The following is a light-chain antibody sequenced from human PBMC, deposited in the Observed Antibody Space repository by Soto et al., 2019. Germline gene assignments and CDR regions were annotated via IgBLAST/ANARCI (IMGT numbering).Light chain of an antibody. CDR3: QQYDNLPLT. CDR2: DAS. Sequence: DIQLTQSPPSQSASVGDRVTITCQASQDINNYLNWYQQKPGKAPELLIYDASTLETGVPSRFSGSGSGTDFTFAISSLQPEDFATYYGQQYDNLPLTFGGGTKVEI. CDR1: QDINNY. J-gene: IGKJ4*01. V-gene: IGKV1-33*01.